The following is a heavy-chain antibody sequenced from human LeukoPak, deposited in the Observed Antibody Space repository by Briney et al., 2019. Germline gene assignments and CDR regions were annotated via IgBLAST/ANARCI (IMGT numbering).Heavy chain of an antibody. D-gene: IGHD2-2*01. Sequence: GGSLRLSCAASGFTFSSYGMHWVRQAPGKGLEWVAFIRYDGSNKYSADSVKGRFTISRDNSWSTMYLQMNSLRTEDTGIYYCAKVPSCSSTSCYDGYFQDWSQGILVTVSS. V-gene: IGHV3-30*02. CDR3: AKVPSCSSTSCYDGYFQD. CDR1: GFTFSSYG. J-gene: IGHJ1*01. CDR2: IRYDGSNK.